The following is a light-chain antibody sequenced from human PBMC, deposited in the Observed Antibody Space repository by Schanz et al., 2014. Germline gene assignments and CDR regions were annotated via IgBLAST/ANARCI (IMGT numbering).Light chain of an antibody. V-gene: IGKV3-20*01. CDR1: QSVSSSY. CDR2: GAS. Sequence: EIVLTQSPGTLSLSPGERATFSCRASQSVSSSYLAWYQRKPGQAPRLLIYGASSRATGIPDRFSGSGSGTDFTLTISRLEPEDFAVYYCQQYGSSPLYTFGQGTKLEIK. J-gene: IGKJ2*01. CDR3: QQYGSSPLYT.